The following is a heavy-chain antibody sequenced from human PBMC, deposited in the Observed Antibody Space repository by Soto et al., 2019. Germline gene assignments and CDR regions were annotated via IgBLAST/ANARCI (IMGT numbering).Heavy chain of an antibody. CDR2: ISDYNGNT. V-gene: IGHV1-18*01. J-gene: IGHJ5*02. CDR3: ARRWFGGWFDP. CDR1: GYTFSGDR. D-gene: IGHD3-10*01. Sequence: ASVKVSCKASGYTFSGDRISRVRQTPGQGLEWMGWISDYNGNTNYAQKLQGRVTMTTDTSTSTAYMELRSLRSDDTAVYYWARRWFGGWFDPWGQGTLVPVS.